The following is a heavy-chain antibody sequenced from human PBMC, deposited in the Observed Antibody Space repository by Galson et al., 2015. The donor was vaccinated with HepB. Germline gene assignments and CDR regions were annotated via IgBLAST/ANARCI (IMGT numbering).Heavy chain of an antibody. CDR1: GFTFSSYA. Sequence: SLRLSCAASGFTFSSYAMSWVRQAPGKGLEWVSAISGSGGSTYYADSVKGRFTISRDNSKNTLYLQMNSLRAEDTAVYYCAAERETRVGATVSRDYWGQGTLVTVSS. D-gene: IGHD1-26*01. CDR2: ISGSGGST. V-gene: IGHV3-23*01. J-gene: IGHJ4*02. CDR3: AAERETRVGATVSRDY.